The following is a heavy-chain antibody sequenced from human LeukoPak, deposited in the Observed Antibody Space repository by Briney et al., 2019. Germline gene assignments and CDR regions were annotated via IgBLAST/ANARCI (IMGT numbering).Heavy chain of an antibody. Sequence: GGSLRLSCAASGFTFNNYAMSWVRQAPGRGLEWVSAISTSGDSTYSADSVMGRFTISRDNSKNTLHLQMNSLRPEDTAVYHCARQLGYCSDGSCYFDYWGQGTPVTVSS. CDR3: ARQLGYCSDGSCYFDY. CDR2: ISTSGDST. CDR1: GFTFNNYA. J-gene: IGHJ4*02. D-gene: IGHD2-15*01. V-gene: IGHV3-23*01.